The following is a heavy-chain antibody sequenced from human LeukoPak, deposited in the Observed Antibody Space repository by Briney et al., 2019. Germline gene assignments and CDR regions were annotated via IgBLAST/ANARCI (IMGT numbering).Heavy chain of an antibody. CDR2: ISSSSSHM. CDR1: GFTFNSYS. D-gene: IGHD1-26*01. CDR3: VRDSGSSYGYYFLH. Sequence: PGGSLRLSCAASGFTFNSYSMYWARQAPGKGLEWVSSISSSSSHMFYADSVKGRFSISRDNANNSLYLQMNSLRAEDTAAYYCVRDSGSSYGYYFLHWGQGTLVTVSS. V-gene: IGHV3-21*04. J-gene: IGHJ1*01.